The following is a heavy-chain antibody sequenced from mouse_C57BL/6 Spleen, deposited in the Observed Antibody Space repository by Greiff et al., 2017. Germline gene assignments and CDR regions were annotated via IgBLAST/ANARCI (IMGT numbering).Heavy chain of an antibody. CDR2: INYDGSST. V-gene: IGHV5-16*01. CDR3: AREDYSKGRYYFDY. D-gene: IGHD2-5*01. Sequence: EVMLVESEGGLVQPGSSMKLSCTASGFTFSDYYMAWVRQVPEQGLDWVANINYDGSSTYYLDSLKSRFIISRDNATNILYLQMSSLKSEDTATNYCAREDYSKGRYYFDYWGQGTTLTVSS. CDR1: GFTFSDYY. J-gene: IGHJ2*01.